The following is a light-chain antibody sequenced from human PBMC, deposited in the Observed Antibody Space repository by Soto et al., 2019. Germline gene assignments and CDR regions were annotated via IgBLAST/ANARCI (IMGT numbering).Light chain of an antibody. Sequence: EIVLTQSPATLSLSPGERATLSCMASQSVSSYLAWYQQKPGQAPRLLIYDASNRATGIPARFSGSESGTDFTLTISSLEPEDFAVYYCQQRSNWPSLTFGGGTRVDIK. CDR1: QSVSSY. CDR3: QQRSNWPSLT. J-gene: IGKJ4*01. V-gene: IGKV3-11*01. CDR2: DAS.